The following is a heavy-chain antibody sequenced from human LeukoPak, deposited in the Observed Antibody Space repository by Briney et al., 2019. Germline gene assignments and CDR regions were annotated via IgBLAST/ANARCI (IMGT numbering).Heavy chain of an antibody. V-gene: IGHV1-46*04. CDR3: ARGIASTWGNFQH. D-gene: IGHD3-16*01. CDR2: IDPSGGTT. CDR1: GYTFTSYY. Sequence: ASVKVSCKASGYTFTSYYMHWVRQAPGQGLEWMGKIDPSGGTTTYAQMLQGRVTMTRDTSTSTVYMDLSSLRSDDTAVYYCARGIASTWGNFQHWGQGTLVTVSS. J-gene: IGHJ1*01.